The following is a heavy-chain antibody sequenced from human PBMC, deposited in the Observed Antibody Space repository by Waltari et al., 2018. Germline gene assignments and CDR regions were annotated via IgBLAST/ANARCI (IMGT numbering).Heavy chain of an antibody. CDR3: ARDSAAAAATYYYYGMDV. J-gene: IGHJ6*02. D-gene: IGHD6-13*01. Sequence: QVQLVQSGAEVKKPGSSVKVSCKASGGTFSSYAISWVRQAPGPGLEWMGGIIPIFGTANYEQKFQGRVTITADESTSTAYMELSSLRSEDTAVYYCARDSAAAAATYYYYGMDVWGQGTTVTVSS. CDR2: IIPIFGTA. CDR1: GGTFSSYA. V-gene: IGHV1-69*01.